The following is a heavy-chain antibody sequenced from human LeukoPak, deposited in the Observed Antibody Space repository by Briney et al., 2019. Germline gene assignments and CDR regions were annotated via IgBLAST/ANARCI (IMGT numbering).Heavy chain of an antibody. V-gene: IGHV3-53*01. D-gene: IGHD3-22*01. J-gene: IGHJ4*02. Sequence: GGSLRLSCAASGVTVNYNFMSWVRQASGKGLEWVSVIYSDSSADYADSVKGRFTISRDDAQNTLYLQMNSLRAGDTAVYYYARAPRPFDNSDYYFDYWGQGSLVTVSS. CDR3: ARAPRPFDNSDYYFDY. CDR2: IYSDSSA. CDR1: GVTVNYNF.